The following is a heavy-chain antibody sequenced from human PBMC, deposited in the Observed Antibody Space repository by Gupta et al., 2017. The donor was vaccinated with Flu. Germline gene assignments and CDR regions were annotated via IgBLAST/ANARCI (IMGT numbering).Heavy chain of an antibody. CDR1: FSSYG. V-gene: IGHV3-30*18. J-gene: IGHJ4*02. CDR3: AKDRGYSYGAIDY. Sequence: FSSYGMHWVRQAPGKGLEWVAVISHDDNYKYYADSVKGRFTISRDNSKNTLYLQMNSLRPGDAAVYYCAKDRGYSYGAIDYWGQGTLVTVSS. D-gene: IGHD5-18*01. CDR2: ISHDDNYK.